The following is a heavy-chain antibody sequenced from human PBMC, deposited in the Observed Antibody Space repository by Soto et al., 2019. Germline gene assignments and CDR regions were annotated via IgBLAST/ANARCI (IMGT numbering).Heavy chain of an antibody. CDR2: IIPIFGTA. V-gene: IGHV1-69*13. Sequence: SVKVSCNASGGTFSSYAISLVRQAPGQGLEWMGGIIPIFGTANYAQKFQGRVTITADESTSTAYMELSSLRSEDTAVYYCARDLNGLTTDYWGQGTLVTVSS. J-gene: IGHJ4*02. D-gene: IGHD3-9*01. CDR1: GGTFSSYA. CDR3: ARDLNGLTTDY.